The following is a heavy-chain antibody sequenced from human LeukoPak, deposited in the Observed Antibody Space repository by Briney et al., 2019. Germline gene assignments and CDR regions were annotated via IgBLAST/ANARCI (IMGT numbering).Heavy chain of an antibody. CDR3: ARAPKLYYYDSSGYYYFDY. V-gene: IGHV3-21*01. CDR1: GFTFSSYE. J-gene: IGHJ4*02. CDR2: IISSSSYI. Sequence: PGGSLRLSCAASGFTFSSYEMNWVRQAPGKGLEWVSSIISSSSYIYYADSVKGRFTISRDNAKNSLYLQINSLRAEDTAVYYCARAPKLYYYDSSGYYYFDYWGQGTLVTVSS. D-gene: IGHD3-22*01.